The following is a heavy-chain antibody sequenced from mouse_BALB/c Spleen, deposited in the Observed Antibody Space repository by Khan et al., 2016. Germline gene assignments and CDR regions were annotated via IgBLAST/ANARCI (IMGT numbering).Heavy chain of an antibody. J-gene: IGHJ4*01. CDR2: INPSTGYT. CDR3: AYYGSIYYAMDY. Sequence: QVQLQQSGAELAKPGASVKMSCKASGYTFTSYWMHWVKQRPGQGLEWIGYINPSTGYTEYNQKFKDKATLTADKSSSTAYMQLSSLTSEDSAVYYCAYYGSIYYAMDYWGQGTSVTVSS. D-gene: IGHD1-1*01. CDR1: GYTFTSYW. V-gene: IGHV1-7*01.